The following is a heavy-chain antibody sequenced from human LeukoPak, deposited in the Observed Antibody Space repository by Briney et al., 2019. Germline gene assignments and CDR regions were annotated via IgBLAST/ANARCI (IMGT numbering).Heavy chain of an antibody. CDR3: ARRTGYSSGWVGFFFDY. Sequence: SETLSLTCTVSGGSISSSSYYWGWIRQPPGKGLEWIGSIYYSGSTYYNPSLKSRVTISVDTSKSQFSLKLSSVTAADTAVYYCARRTGYSSGWVGFFFDYWGQGTLVTVSS. J-gene: IGHJ4*02. CDR1: GGSISSSSYY. V-gene: IGHV4-39*01. D-gene: IGHD6-19*01. CDR2: IYYSGST.